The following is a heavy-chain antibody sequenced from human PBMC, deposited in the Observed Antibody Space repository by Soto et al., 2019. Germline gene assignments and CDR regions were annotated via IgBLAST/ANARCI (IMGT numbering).Heavy chain of an antibody. CDR2: MSYDGSNK. Sequence: QVQLVESGGGVVQPGRSLRLSCAASGFTFSSYGMYWVRQAPGKGLEWVAVMSYDGSNKYYADSVKGRFTISRDNSKNTLYLQMNSLRAEDTAVYYCAKALIAAAGTGSYFDYWGQGTLVTVSS. J-gene: IGHJ4*02. CDR3: AKALIAAAGTGSYFDY. D-gene: IGHD6-13*01. CDR1: GFTFSSYG. V-gene: IGHV3-30*18.